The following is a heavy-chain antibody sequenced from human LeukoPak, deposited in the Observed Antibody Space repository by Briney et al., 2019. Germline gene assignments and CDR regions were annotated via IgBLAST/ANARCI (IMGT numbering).Heavy chain of an antibody. V-gene: IGHV1-69*06. CDR3: ARARGSTYYYGSGPYYYYSMDV. D-gene: IGHD3-10*01. CDR2: IIPIFGTA. J-gene: IGHJ6*04. CDR1: GGTFSSYA. Sequence: SVKVSCKASGGTFSSYAISWVRQAPGQGLEWMGGIIPIFGTANYAQKFQGRVTITADKSTSTAYMELSSLRSEDTAVYYCARARGSTYYYGSGPYYYYSMDVWGKGTTVTVSS.